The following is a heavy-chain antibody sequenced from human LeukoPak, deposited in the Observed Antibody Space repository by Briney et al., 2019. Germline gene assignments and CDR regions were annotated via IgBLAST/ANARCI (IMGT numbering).Heavy chain of an antibody. J-gene: IGHJ4*02. D-gene: IGHD3-16*01. CDR1: GGSISSGGYY. CDR3: AREGEVAHFDY. CDR2: IYHSGST. V-gene: IGHV4-30-2*01. Sequence: PSETLSLTCTVSGGSISSGGYYWSWIRQPPGKGLEWIGYIYHSGSTYYNPSLKSRVTISVDRSKNQFSLKLSSVTAADTAVYYCAREGEVAHFDYWGQGTLVTVSS.